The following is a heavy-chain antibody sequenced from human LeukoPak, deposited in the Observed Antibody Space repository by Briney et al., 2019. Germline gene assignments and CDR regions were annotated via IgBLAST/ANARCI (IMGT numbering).Heavy chain of an antibody. CDR2: IFYGGST. D-gene: IGHD2-21*02. Sequence: SSETLSLTCTVSGGSISSVRYYWGRIRQPPGKGLEWIGTIFYGGSTYYNPSLKSRVSVAVDRSKNQFSLKLTSVTAADTAFYFCARQSVTAMLFGFDYWGQGTLVAVPS. J-gene: IGHJ4*02. CDR3: ARQSVTAMLFGFDY. V-gene: IGHV4-39*01. CDR1: GGSISSVRYY.